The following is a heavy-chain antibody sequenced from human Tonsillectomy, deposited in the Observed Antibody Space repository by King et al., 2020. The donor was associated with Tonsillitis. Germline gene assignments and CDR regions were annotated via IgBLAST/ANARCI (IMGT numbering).Heavy chain of an antibody. CDR2: ILYDGSKK. CDR3: ASGLYGDYAEGAFDI. D-gene: IGHD4-17*01. CDR1: GFTFSSYA. Sequence: VQLVESGGGVVQPGRSLRLSCAASGFTFSSYAMHWVRQAPGKGLEWVAVILYDGSKKYYAESVKGRFTISRDNSKNTLYPQMNSLRAEDTAVYYCASGLYGDYAEGAFDIWGQGTTVTVSS. V-gene: IGHV3-30-3*01. J-gene: IGHJ3*02.